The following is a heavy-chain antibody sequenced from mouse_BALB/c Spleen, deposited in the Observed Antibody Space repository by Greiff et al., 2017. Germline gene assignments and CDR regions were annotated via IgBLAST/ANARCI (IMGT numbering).Heavy chain of an antibody. Sequence: VQLQESGPELVKPGASVKISCKASGYAFSSSWMNWVKQRPGQGLEWIGRIYPGDGDTNYNGKFKGKATLTADKSSSTAYMQLSSLTSVDSAVYFCARGGESAYWGQGTLVTVSA. CDR1: GYAFSSSW. CDR2: IYPGDGDT. V-gene: IGHV1-82*01. CDR3: ARGGESAY. J-gene: IGHJ3*01.